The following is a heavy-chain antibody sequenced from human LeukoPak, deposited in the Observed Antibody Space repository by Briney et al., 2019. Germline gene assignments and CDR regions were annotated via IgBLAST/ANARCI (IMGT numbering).Heavy chain of an antibody. D-gene: IGHD5-24*01. CDR3: AGGWLPDKNDF. CDR2: FHHSGST. CDR1: GGSISSYY. J-gene: IGHJ4*02. Sequence: YPSETLSLTCTVSGGSISSYYWSWIRQPPGKGLEWIGFFHHSGSTNYNPSFKSRVTISADTSNNHFSLRLTSVTAADTAVYYCAGGWLPDKNDFWGQGTLVTVSA. V-gene: IGHV4-59*01.